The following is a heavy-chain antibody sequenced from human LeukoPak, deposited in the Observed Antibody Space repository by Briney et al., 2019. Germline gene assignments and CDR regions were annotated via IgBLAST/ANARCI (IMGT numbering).Heavy chain of an antibody. CDR2: IIPIFGTA. V-gene: IGHV1-69*05. CDR3: ASSNELRFLEWLGYYMDV. CDR1: GGTFSSYA. J-gene: IGHJ6*03. Sequence: SVKVSCKASGGTFSSYAISWVRQAPGQGLEWMGGIIPIFGTANYAQKFQGRVTITTDESTSTAYMELSSLRSEDTAVYYCASSNELRFLEWLGYYMDVWGKGTTVTVSS. D-gene: IGHD3-3*01.